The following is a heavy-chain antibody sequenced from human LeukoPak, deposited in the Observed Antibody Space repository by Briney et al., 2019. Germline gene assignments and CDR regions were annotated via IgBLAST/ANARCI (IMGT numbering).Heavy chain of an antibody. CDR2: INPNTGGT. D-gene: IGHD4-11*01. CDR1: GYSFTGYY. CDR3: ARAVAYSILPLSY. V-gene: IGHV1-2*02. Sequence: GASVKVSCKASGYSFTGYYIHWVRQAPGQGLEWMGWINPNTGGTNYAQNFQGRVTMTRDTSISTAYMEVSRLRSDDTAVYYCARAVAYSILPLSYWGQGTLVTVSS. J-gene: IGHJ4*02.